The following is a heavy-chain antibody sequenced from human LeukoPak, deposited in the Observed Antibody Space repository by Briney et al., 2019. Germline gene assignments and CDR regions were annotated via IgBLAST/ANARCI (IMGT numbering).Heavy chain of an antibody. CDR2: IKQDGSEK. CDR1: GFTFSNYA. CDR3: ARARGDDFWSGYWRYYYYMDV. V-gene: IGHV3-7*01. Sequence: PGGSLRLSCAASGFTFSNYAMHWVRQAPGKGLEWVANIKQDGSEKYYVDSVKGRFTISRDNAKNSLYLHMNSLRAEDTAVYYCARARGDDFWSGYWRYYYYMDVWGKGTTVTVSS. D-gene: IGHD3-3*01. J-gene: IGHJ6*03.